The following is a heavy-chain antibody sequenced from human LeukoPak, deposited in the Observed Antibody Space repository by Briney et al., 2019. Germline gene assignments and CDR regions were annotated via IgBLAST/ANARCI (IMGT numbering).Heavy chain of an antibody. CDR2: IYIDGGT. J-gene: IGHJ4*02. D-gene: IGHD2-2*01. CDR1: GFTVSSKY. V-gene: IGHV3-66*01. Sequence: GGSLRLSCAASGFTVSSKYMSWVRQAPGKGLEWVSVIYIDGGTYYADSVKGRFTISRDNSKNTLLLQMNRLRAEDTAVYYCARGHYSNRLGGQGTLVTVSS. CDR3: ARGHYSNRL.